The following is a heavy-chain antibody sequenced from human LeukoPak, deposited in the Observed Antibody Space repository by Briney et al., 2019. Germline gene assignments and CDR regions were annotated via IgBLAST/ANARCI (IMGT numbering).Heavy chain of an antibody. V-gene: IGHV4-38-2*01. D-gene: IGHD4-11*01. CDR2: MYHSGST. J-gene: IGHJ4*02. CDR1: GYSISSGYY. CDR3: ARGQSNFGIDY. Sequence: PAETLSLTCAVSGYSISSGYYWGWVRQPPGRGLEWIGSMYHSGSTYYNPSLNSRVTISVDTSKNQLPLKLSSVTAADTAVYYCARGQSNFGIDYWGQGTLGTVSS.